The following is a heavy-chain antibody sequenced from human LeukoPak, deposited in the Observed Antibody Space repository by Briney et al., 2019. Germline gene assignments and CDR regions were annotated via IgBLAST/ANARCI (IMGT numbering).Heavy chain of an antibody. J-gene: IGHJ5*02. D-gene: IGHD6-19*01. CDR2: ISYDGSNK. Sequence: GGSLRLSCAASGFTFSSYGMHWVRQAPGKGLEWVAVISYDGSNKYYADSVKGRFTISRDNSKNTLYLQMNSLRAEDTAVYYCAKDRRSSDGDWFDPWGQGTLVTVSS. V-gene: IGHV3-30*18. CDR3: AKDRRSSDGDWFDP. CDR1: GFTFSSYG.